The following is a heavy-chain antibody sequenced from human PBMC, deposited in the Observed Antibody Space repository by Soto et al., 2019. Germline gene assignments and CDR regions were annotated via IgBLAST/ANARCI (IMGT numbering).Heavy chain of an antibody. Sequence: LRLSCAASGFAFGNSWMHWVRQPPGKGPEWVSRMTSDGRTTQYADSVKGRFTVSRDNAKNPLYLQMNSLRAEDTAVYYCATAEVDYWGPGTLVTVSS. V-gene: IGHV3-74*01. CDR3: ATAEVDY. CDR2: MTSDGRTT. J-gene: IGHJ4*02. CDR1: GFAFGNSW.